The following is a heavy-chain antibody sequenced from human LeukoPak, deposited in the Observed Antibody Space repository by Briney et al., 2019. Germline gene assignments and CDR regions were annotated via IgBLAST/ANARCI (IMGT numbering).Heavy chain of an antibody. V-gene: IGHV1-18*01. Sequence: ASVKVSCKASGYTFSSYGISWVRQAPGQGLEWMGWISAYNGETKYAQNLQGRVTMTTDTSTSTGYMELRSLRSDDTAVYYCARDRVTTHSYYYGMDVWGQGTTVTVSS. J-gene: IGHJ6*02. CDR3: ARDRVTTHSYYYGMDV. CDR2: ISAYNGET. D-gene: IGHD4-17*01. CDR1: GYTFSSYG.